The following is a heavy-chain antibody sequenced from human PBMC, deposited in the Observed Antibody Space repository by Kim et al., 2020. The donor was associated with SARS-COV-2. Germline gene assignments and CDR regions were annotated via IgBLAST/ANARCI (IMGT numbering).Heavy chain of an antibody. CDR2: IYYGGST. J-gene: IGHJ5*01. Sequence: SETLSLTCTVSSDSISSYYWSWIRHLPGKGLEWIGYIYYGGSTNYNPSLDSRVTISWDTSKNQFSLELTSMTDADTAVYSCARSEGRGSWHQFDFWGQGILVTVSS. CDR3: ARSEGRGSWHQFDF. V-gene: IGHV4-59*01. CDR1: SDSISSYY. D-gene: IGHD6-13*01.